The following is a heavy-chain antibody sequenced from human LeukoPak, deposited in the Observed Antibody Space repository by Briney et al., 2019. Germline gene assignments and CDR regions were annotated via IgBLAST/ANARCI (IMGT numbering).Heavy chain of an antibody. CDR2: IRSKANSYAT. V-gene: IGHV3-73*01. D-gene: IGHD1-26*01. CDR1: GFTFSGSA. Sequence: GGSLRLSCAASGFTFSGSAMHWVRQASGKGLEWVGRIRSKANSYATAYAASVKGRFTIPRDDSKNTAYLQMNSLKTEDTAVYYCTRHRWELLSNWFDPWGQGTLVTVSS. CDR3: TRHRWELLSNWFDP. J-gene: IGHJ5*02.